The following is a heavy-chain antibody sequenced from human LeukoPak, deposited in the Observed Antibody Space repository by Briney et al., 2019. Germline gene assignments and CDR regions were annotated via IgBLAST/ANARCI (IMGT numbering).Heavy chain of an antibody. V-gene: IGHV3-30*04. CDR3: ARVSYYDILTGPIRFDP. J-gene: IGHJ5*02. CDR1: GFTFSSYA. CDR2: ISYDGSNK. D-gene: IGHD3-9*01. Sequence: GSLRLSCAASGFTFSSYAMHWVRQAPGKGLEWVAVISYDGSNKYYADSVKGRFTISRDNSKNTLYLQMNSLRAEDTAVYYCARVSYYDILTGPIRFDPWGQGTLVTVSS.